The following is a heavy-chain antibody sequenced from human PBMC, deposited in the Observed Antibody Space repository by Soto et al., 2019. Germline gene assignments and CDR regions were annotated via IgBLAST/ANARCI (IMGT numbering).Heavy chain of an antibody. CDR2: ISYSGST. Sequence: YSCIGTWACTKKGLEYIGYISYSGSTNYNTSLKSRVTTSLDTSKNQFSLKLSSVTAADTAIYYCASLNFDILPGHHAFAPWRQGTLVT. V-gene: IGHV4-59*08. CDR3: ASLNFDILPGHHAFAP. CDR1: YS. D-gene: IGHD3-9*01. J-gene: IGHJ3*01.